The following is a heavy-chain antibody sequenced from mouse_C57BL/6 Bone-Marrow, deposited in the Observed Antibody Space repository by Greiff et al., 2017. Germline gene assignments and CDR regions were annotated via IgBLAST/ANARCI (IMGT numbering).Heavy chain of an antibody. V-gene: IGHV5-4*01. CDR1: GFTFSSYA. CDR2: ISDGGSYT. CDR3: ARELGLGDY. D-gene: IGHD2-4*01. J-gene: IGHJ2*01. Sequence: EVKLMESGGGLVKPGGSLKLSCAASGFTFSSYAMSWVRQTPEKRLEWVATISDGGSYTYYPDNVKGRFPISRDNAKNNLYLQMSHLKSEDTAMYYCARELGLGDYWGQGTTLTVSS.